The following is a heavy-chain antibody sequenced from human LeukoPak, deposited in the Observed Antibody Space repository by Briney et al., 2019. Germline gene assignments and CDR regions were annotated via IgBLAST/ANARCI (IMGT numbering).Heavy chain of an antibody. V-gene: IGHV1-69*06. CDR2: IIPIFGTA. Sequence: GASVKVSCKTSGYTFTGYYMHWVRQAPGQGLEWMGGIIPIFGTANYAQKFQGRVTITADKSTSTAYMELSSLRSEDTAVYYCACTVTSPYFDYWGQGTLVTVSS. J-gene: IGHJ4*02. CDR1: GYTFTGYY. D-gene: IGHD4-17*01. CDR3: ACTVTSPYFDY.